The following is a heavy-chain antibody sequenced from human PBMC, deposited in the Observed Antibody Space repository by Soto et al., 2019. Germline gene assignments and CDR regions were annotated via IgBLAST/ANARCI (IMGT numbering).Heavy chain of an antibody. V-gene: IGHV4-39*01. Sequence: SETLSLTCTVSGGSISSGDYYWSWIRQPPGKGLEWIGSIYYSGSTYYNPSLKSRVTISVDTSKNQFSLKLSSVTAADTAVYYCAGSSSWHDSFDYCGQGTLVTVSS. CDR2: IYYSGST. CDR3: AGSSSWHDSFDY. J-gene: IGHJ4*02. D-gene: IGHD6-13*01. CDR1: GGSISSGDYY.